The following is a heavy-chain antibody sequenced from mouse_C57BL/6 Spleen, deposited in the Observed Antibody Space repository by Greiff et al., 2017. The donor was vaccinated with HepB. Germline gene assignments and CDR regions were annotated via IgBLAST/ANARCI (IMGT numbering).Heavy chain of an antibody. CDR2: ISSGGSYT. CDR1: GFTFSSYG. J-gene: IGHJ4*01. D-gene: IGHD1-1*01. V-gene: IGHV5-6*01. CDR3: ARQTTVPYAMDY. Sequence: EVKLMESGGDLVKPGGSLKLSCAASGFTFSSYGMSWVRQTPDKRLEWVATISSGGSYTYYPDSVKGRFTISRDNAKNTLYLQMSSLKSEDTAMYYCARQTTVPYAMDYWGQGTSVTVSS.